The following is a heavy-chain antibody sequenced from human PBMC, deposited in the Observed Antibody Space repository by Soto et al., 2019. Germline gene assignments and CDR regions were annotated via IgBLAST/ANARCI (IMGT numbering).Heavy chain of an antibody. CDR1: GGSISSYY. CDR2: IYTSVST. D-gene: IGHD6-13*01. V-gene: IGHV4-4*07. CDR3: VRDLKGRAADGPLYYYGMDV. Sequence: PSETLSLTCTVSGGSISSYYWSWIRQPAGKGLEWIGRIYTSVSTNYNPSLKSRVTMSVDTSKNQFSLKLSSVTAADTAVYYCVRDLKGRAADGPLYYYGMDVWGQGTKVTVSS. J-gene: IGHJ6*02.